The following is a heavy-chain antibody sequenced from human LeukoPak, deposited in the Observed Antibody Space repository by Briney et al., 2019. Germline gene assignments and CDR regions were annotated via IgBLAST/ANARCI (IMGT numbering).Heavy chain of an antibody. V-gene: IGHV3-66*01. J-gene: IGHJ3*02. CDR1: GFTVNSNY. D-gene: IGHD1-26*01. Sequence: GGSLRLFCAASGFTVNSNYMSWVRQAPGKGLEWVSVIYSGGSTYYADSVKGRFTISRDNSKNTLYLQMNSLRAEDAAVYYCARVHSGSYADIWGQGTMVTVSS. CDR2: IYSGGST. CDR3: ARVHSGSYADI.